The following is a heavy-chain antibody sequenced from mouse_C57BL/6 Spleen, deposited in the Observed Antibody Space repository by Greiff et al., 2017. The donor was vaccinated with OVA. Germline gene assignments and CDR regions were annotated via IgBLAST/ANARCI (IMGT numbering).Heavy chain of an antibody. CDR1: GYTFTDYY. CDR2: INPNNGGT. CDR3: ARAGYDVWFAY. D-gene: IGHD2-2*01. J-gene: IGHJ3*01. Sequence: VQLQQSGPELVKPGASVKISCKASGYTFTDYYMNWVKQSHGKSLEWIGDINPNNGGTSYNQKFKGKATLTVDKSSSTAYMELRSLTSEDSAVYYCARAGYDVWFAYWGQGTLVTVSA. V-gene: IGHV1-26*01.